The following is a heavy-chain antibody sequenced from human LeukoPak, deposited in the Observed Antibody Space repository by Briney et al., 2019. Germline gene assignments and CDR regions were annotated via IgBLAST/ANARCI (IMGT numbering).Heavy chain of an antibody. D-gene: IGHD6-19*01. J-gene: IGHJ4*02. CDR2: IHYSGST. CDR3: ARDGVAGGFDY. CDR1: GGSIGSYY. V-gene: IGHV4-59*01. Sequence: SETLSLTCTVSGGSIGSYYWNWIRQTPVKGLEWIGYIHYSGSTNHNSSLKSRVTISVDTSKNQYSLKLSSVTAADTAVYYCARDGVAGGFDYWGQGTLVTVSS.